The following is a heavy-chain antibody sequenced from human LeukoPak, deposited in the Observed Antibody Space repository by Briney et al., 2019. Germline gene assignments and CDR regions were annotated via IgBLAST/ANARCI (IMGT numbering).Heavy chain of an antibody. D-gene: IGHD2-21*02. V-gene: IGHV4-30-2*01. Sequence: SETLSLTCSVSGGSFYGSGGHWSWLRQAPGKGLEWIGYIYHSGGTYISPPLTSRVSISVDRFNNQFFLYLNYATDADTAVYYCARGPIGGVVLGTALGYFDPWGQGTLVTVSS. CDR2: IYHSGGT. CDR3: ARGPIGGVVLGTALGYFDP. CDR1: GGSFYGSGGH. J-gene: IGHJ5*02.